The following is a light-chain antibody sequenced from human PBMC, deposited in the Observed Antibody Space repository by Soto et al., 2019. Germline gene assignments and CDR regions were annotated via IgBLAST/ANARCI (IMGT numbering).Light chain of an antibody. J-gene: IGLJ1*01. CDR2: GVS. CDR1: ISDFVVYNY. V-gene: IGLV2-14*01. Sequence: QSALTQPASVSGSPGQSITISCTGTISDFVVYNYVSWYQQHPGKAPKLMIYGVSNRPSGVSNRFSGSKSGNTASLTIPGLQADDEADYYCSSHTISSALQVFGTGTKVNVL. CDR3: SSHTISSALQV.